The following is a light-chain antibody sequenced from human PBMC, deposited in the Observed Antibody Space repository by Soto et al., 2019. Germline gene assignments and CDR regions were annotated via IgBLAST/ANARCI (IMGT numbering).Light chain of an antibody. J-gene: IGKJ1*01. CDR3: MQALQTPRT. CDR2: LGS. Sequence: IVMTQSPLSRPVTPGKPASIPCSSSQSLHLSNGNTYLEWYLQKPGQSPQLLIYLGSSRASGVPDRFSGSGSGTDFTLKIRRVDAEDVGVYYCMQALQTPRTFGQGTKVEIK. CDR1: QSLHLSNGNTY. V-gene: IGKV2-28*01.